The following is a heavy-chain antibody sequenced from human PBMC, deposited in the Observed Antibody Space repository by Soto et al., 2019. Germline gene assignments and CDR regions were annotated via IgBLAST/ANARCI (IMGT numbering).Heavy chain of an antibody. Sequence: PWGSLRLSCAASGFTFSSYGMHWVRQAPGKGLEWVAVISYGGSNKYYADSVKGRFTISRDNSKNTLYLQMNSLRAEDTAVYYCARNGYSRSWYFDYWGQGTLVTVSS. V-gene: IGHV3-30*03. J-gene: IGHJ4*02. CDR3: ARNGYSRSWYFDY. D-gene: IGHD6-13*01. CDR2: ISYGGSNK. CDR1: GFTFSSYG.